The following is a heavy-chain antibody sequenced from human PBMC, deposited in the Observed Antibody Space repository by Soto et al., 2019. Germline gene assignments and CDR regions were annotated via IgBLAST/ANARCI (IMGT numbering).Heavy chain of an antibody. CDR3: VSYYDSGGSIGY. V-gene: IGHV4-30-4*01. CDR2: IYYRGST. J-gene: IGHJ4*02. Sequence: QVQLHESGPGLVRPSQTLSLTCNVSGGSISTADYWWSWIRQPPGKGLEWIGYIYYRGSTYYNPSLESRVAISIDTSKNQFSLNLTSVTAADTAVYFCVSYYDSGGSIGYWGQGTQVTVSS. D-gene: IGHD3-22*01. CDR1: GGSISTADYW.